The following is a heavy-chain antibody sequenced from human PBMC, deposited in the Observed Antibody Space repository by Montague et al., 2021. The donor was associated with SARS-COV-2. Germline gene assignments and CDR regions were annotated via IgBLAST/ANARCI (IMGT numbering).Heavy chain of an antibody. Sequence: CAISGDSVSRNGVAWTWIRQSPSRGLEYLGRTYYTSRWHNDQAPXVKGRLTVNPDTSKNQFSLHLNSVTPEDTAVYYCARDGDGWEVPFDFWNQGTLVTVSS. CDR2: TYYTSRWHN. CDR3: ARDGDGWEVPFDF. D-gene: IGHD1-26*01. CDR1: GDSVSRNGVA. J-gene: IGHJ4*01. V-gene: IGHV6-1*01.